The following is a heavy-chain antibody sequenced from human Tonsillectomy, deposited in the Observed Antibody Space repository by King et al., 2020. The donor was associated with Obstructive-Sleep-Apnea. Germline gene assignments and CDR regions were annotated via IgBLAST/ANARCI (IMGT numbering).Heavy chain of an antibody. CDR1: GFTFSTYD. CDR3: ARVLGYGSGTGMDV. V-gene: IGHV3-13*01. J-gene: IGHJ6*02. D-gene: IGHD3-10*01. CDR2: IGTSGAT. Sequence: VQLVESGGGLVQPGGSLRLSCVASGFTFSTYDMHWVRQSTGKGLEWVSGIGTSGATYYPGSVEGRFTISRENAKNSLYLQMNSLRAGDTAVYYCARVLGYGSGTGMDVWGQGTTVTVSS.